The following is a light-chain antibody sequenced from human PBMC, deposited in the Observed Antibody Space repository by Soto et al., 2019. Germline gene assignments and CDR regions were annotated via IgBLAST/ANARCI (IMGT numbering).Light chain of an antibody. CDR3: QQYNNLYT. J-gene: IGKJ2*01. CDR1: QSVSSN. Sequence: ETVMTQSPGSLSVSPGETVTVSCRASQSVSSNLAWYQQKPGQAPRLLIYATSTRATGIPARFSGSGSGTDFTLTSSSLQFEDFAVYYCQQYNNLYTFGQGTKLEIK. V-gene: IGKV3-15*01. CDR2: ATS.